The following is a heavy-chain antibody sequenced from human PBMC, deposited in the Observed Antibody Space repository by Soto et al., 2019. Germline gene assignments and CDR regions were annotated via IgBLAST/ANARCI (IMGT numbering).Heavy chain of an antibody. CDR1: GFTFSSYG. D-gene: IGHD6-13*01. V-gene: IGHV3-33*01. CDR2: IWYDGSNK. J-gene: IGHJ4*02. CDR3: ARDLRSHGSSWSEYSD. Sequence: GGSLRLSCAASGFTFSSYGMHWVRQAPGKGLEWVAVIWYDGSNKYYADSVKGRFTISRDNSKNTLYLQMNSLRAEDTAVYYCARDLRSHGSSWSEYSDWGQGTLVTVAS.